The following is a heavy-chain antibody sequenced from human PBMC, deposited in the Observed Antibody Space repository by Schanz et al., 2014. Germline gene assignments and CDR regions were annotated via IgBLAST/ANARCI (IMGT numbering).Heavy chain of an antibody. D-gene: IGHD6-13*01. Sequence: QVQLLQFGGGVVQPGRSLRLSCAASGFTFSSYAMHWVRQAPGKGLEWVSTIYASGATYYADSVKGRFTISRDNSENTLYLQMNILSADDTAVFYCAREQIMAAAGLVDYWGHGPLVTVSS. J-gene: IGHJ4*01. CDR2: IYASGAT. CDR1: GFTFSSYA. V-gene: IGHV3-NL1*01. CDR3: AREQIMAAAGLVDY.